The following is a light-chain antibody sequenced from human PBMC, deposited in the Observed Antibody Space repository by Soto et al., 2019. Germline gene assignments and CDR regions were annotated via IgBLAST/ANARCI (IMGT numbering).Light chain of an antibody. J-gene: IGLJ1*01. CDR2: DVT. CDR3: SSYAGSNNLV. Sequence: QSALTQPASVSGSPGQSVTISCTGTSSDVGGYDYVSWYQHHPGKAPKLVIYDVTYRPSGVSDRFSGSKSANTASLTISGLQAEDEADYYCSSYAGSNNLVFGTGTKVTV. V-gene: IGLV2-14*01. CDR1: SSDVGGYDY.